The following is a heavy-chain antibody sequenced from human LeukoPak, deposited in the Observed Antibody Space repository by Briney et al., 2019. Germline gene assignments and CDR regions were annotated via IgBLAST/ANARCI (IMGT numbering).Heavy chain of an antibody. D-gene: IGHD6-19*01. CDR3: ARRDISSGWSFDY. Sequence: SQTLSLTCTVSGASISNYHWSWIRQPAGKVLGWNGQIHTSGSTNYNPPLKSRVTMSIDTTEDQVSLTIRSVTAADTAFYYCARRDISSGWSFDYWGQGTLVTVSS. CDR1: GASISNYH. J-gene: IGHJ4*02. CDR2: IHTSGST. V-gene: IGHV4-4*07.